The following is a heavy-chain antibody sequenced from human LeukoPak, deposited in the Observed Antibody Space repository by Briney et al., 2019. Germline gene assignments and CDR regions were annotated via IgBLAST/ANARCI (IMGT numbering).Heavy chain of an antibody. CDR1: GYTFSSYA. CDR3: VYCSSTSCYAGTFDY. CDR2: IIPIFGTA. J-gene: IGHJ4*02. D-gene: IGHD2-2*01. Sequence: SVKVSCKASGYTFSSYAISWVRQAPGQGLEWMGGIIPIFGTANYAQKFQGRVTITADKSTSTAYMELSSLRSEDTAVYYCVYCSSTSCYAGTFDYWGQGTLVTVSS. V-gene: IGHV1-69*06.